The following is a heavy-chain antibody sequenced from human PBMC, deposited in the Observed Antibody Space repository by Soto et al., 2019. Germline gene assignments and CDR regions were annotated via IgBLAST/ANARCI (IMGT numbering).Heavy chain of an antibody. J-gene: IGHJ6*02. CDR3: ATSTPRPYCDYYYYGMDV. D-gene: IGHD1-26*01. Sequence: GESLKISCKGSGYSFTSYWIGWVRQMPGKGLEWMGIIYPGDSDTRYSPSFQGQVTISADKSSSTAYLQWSSLKASDTAMYYCATSTPRPYCDYYYYGMDVWGQGTTVTVSS. CDR1: GYSFTSYW. V-gene: IGHV5-51*01. CDR2: IYPGDSDT.